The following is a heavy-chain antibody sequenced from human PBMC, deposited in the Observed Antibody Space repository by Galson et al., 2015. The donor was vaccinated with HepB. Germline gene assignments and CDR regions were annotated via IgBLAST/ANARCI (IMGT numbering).Heavy chain of an antibody. CDR3: ARESDGNLDA. CDR1: GFTFSTYA. V-gene: IGHV3-23*01. CDR2: ISSIADKT. J-gene: IGHJ5*02. D-gene: IGHD1-1*01. Sequence: SLRLSCAASGFTFSTYAMSWVRQAPGTGLEWVSAISSIADKTYYADSAKGRFTISRDNSENTLSLQMNALRVEDTALYYCARESDGNLDAWGQGARVTVSP.